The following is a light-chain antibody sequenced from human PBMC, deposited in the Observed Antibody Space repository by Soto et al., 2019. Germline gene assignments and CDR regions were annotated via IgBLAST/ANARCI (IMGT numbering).Light chain of an antibody. CDR1: QSVSNNY. V-gene: IGKV3-20*01. J-gene: IGKJ3*01. CDR2: SAS. CDR3: QQYLGSPST. Sequence: EDVLTQSPGTLSLSTGERATLSCRASQSVSNNYLAWYQQKPGQAPRLLIYSASSRATGIPDRFSGSGSWTDFTLTISSLEPEDFAVYYCQQYLGSPSTFGPGTKVDIK.